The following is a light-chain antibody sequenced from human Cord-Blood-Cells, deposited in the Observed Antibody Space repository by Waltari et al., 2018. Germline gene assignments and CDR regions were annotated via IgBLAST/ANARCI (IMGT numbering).Light chain of an antibody. Sequence: SYVLTQPPSVSVAPGQTARITCGGNNIGSKSVHWYQQKQGQAPVLVIYYDSERPSGIPERFSGSYTGDTAAPIIIRVEEGEEADDYCQVWDSGSDHYVFGTGTKVTVL. J-gene: IGLJ1*01. CDR2: YDS. V-gene: IGLV3-21*04. CDR3: QVWDSGSDHYV. CDR1: NIGSKS.